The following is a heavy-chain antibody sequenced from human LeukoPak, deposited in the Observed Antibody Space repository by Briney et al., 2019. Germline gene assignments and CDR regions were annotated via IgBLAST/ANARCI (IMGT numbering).Heavy chain of an antibody. CDR3: ASFNPSGYTVP. CDR2: ISSSSSTI. Sequence: GGSLRLSCAASGFTFSSYSMNWVRQAPGKGLEWVSYISSSSSTIYYADSVKGRFTISRDNAKNSLYLQMNSLRAEDTAVYYCASFNPSGYTVPWGQGTLVTVSS. V-gene: IGHV3-48*04. J-gene: IGHJ5*02. D-gene: IGHD3-22*01. CDR1: GFTFSSYS.